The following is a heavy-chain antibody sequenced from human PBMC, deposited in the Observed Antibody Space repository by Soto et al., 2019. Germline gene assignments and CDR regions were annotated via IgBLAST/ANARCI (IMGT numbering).Heavy chain of an antibody. CDR3: ARSRRAATYGY. D-gene: IGHD2-15*01. CDR2: IYYSGST. V-gene: IGHV4-59*01. CDR1: GGSISSYY. Sequence: QVQLQESGPGLVKPSETLSLTCTVSGGSISSYYWSWIRQPPGKGLEWIGYIYYSGSTNYNPSLKSRVTISVDTSKNQFSLKLSSVTAADTAVYYCARSRRAATYGYWGQGTLVTVSS. J-gene: IGHJ4*02.